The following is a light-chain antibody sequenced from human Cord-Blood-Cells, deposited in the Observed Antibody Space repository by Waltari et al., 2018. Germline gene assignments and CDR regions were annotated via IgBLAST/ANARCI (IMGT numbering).Light chain of an antibody. Sequence: DIQMTQSPSSLSASVGDRVTITCRASQSISSYLNWYQQKPGKAPELLIYPASSLQSGVPSRFSGSGSGTEFTLTISRLQPEDFATYYCQQSDSTPLTFGGGTKVEIK. J-gene: IGKJ4*01. CDR2: PAS. V-gene: IGKV1-39*01. CDR3: QQSDSTPLT. CDR1: QSISSY.